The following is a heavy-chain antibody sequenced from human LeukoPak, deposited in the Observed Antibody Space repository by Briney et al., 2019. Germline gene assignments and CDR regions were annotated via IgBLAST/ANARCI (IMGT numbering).Heavy chain of an antibody. D-gene: IGHD3-22*01. Sequence: GGSLRLSCAASGFTFSSYGMHWVHQAPGKGLEWVAVISYDGSNKYYADSVKGRFTISRDNSKNTLYLQMNSLRAEDTAVYYCAKEYDYYDSSGYYYPYFDYWGQGTLVTVSS. CDR1: GFTFSSYG. V-gene: IGHV3-30*18. CDR3: AKEYDYYDSSGYYYPYFDY. J-gene: IGHJ4*02. CDR2: ISYDGSNK.